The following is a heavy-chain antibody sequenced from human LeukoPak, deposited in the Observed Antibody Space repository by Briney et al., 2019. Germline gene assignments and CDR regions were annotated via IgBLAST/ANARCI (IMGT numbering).Heavy chain of an antibody. Sequence: ASVKVSCKASGYTFTSYGISWVRQAPGQGLEWMGWISAYNGNTNYAQKLQGRVTMTTDTSTSTAYMELRSLRSDDTAVYYCARDLPRVTMVRGVNDYWGQGTLVTVPS. CDR3: ARDLPRVTMVRGVNDY. CDR1: GYTFTSYG. J-gene: IGHJ4*02. D-gene: IGHD3-10*01. V-gene: IGHV1-18*01. CDR2: ISAYNGNT.